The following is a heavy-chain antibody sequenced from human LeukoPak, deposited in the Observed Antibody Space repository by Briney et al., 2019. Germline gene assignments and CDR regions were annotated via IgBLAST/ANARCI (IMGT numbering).Heavy chain of an antibody. V-gene: IGHV5-51*01. CDR2: IYPGDSDT. J-gene: IGHJ4*02. CDR1: GYSFSTYW. D-gene: IGHD1-7*01. CDR3: ARQGELRRDFDY. Sequence: GESLKISCNGSGYSFSTYWIGWVRQMPGKGLEWMGIIYPGDSDTRYSPSFQGQVTMSADKSISTAYMQWSSLKASDTAMYFCARQGELRRDFDYWGQGTLVTVSS.